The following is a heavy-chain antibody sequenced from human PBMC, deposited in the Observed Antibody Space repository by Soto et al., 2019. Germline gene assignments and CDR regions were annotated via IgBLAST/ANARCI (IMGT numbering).Heavy chain of an antibody. CDR1: GFTLSGYA. J-gene: IGHJ6*03. Sequence: EVQLAASGGGLAQPGGSLRLSCAASGFTLSGYAMDWVRQAPGKGLEYVSGISSNGVGTYYANSVQGRFTISRDNSKNTVYLQMVRLRPEDMAVYYCVRRARPDFYYMDVWGKGTTVTVS. CDR2: ISSNGVGT. D-gene: IGHD6-6*01. CDR3: VRRARPDFYYMDV. V-gene: IGHV3-64*01.